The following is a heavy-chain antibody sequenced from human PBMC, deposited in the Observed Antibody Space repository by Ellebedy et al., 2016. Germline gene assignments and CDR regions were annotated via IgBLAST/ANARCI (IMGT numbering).Heavy chain of an antibody. V-gene: IGHV3-43*01. CDR2: ISWNGGST. Sequence: GGSLRLXCAASGFNFHEYTMHWFRQAPGKGLEWVSLISWNGGSTYYADSVKGRFTISRDKSRNSLYLQMNSLRTEDTALYYCAKDRYDSWSGYYLTDYWGQGTLVTVSS. D-gene: IGHD3-3*01. CDR3: AKDRYDSWSGYYLTDY. J-gene: IGHJ4*02. CDR1: GFNFHEYT.